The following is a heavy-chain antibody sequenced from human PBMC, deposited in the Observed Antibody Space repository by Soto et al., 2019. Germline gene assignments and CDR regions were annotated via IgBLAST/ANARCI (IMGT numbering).Heavy chain of an antibody. J-gene: IGHJ4*02. V-gene: IGHV3-23*01. CDR3: AKGSANSRPYYFDF. D-gene: IGHD6-13*01. CDR2: ITGSGGDS. Sequence: EVQLLESGGGLVQPGGSLRVSCAASGFTFTSYVMSWVRQAPGKGLEWVSAITGSGGDSYHADSVKGRFTISRDNTKNTLYLQMNGLRAEDTAIYYCAKGSANSRPYYFDFWGRGTLVTVSS. CDR1: GFTFTSYV.